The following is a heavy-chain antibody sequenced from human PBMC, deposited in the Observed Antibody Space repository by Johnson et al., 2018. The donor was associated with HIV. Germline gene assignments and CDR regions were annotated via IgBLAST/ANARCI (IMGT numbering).Heavy chain of an antibody. Sequence: VQLVESGGGLVQPGGSLRLSCAASGFTVSSNYMSWVRQAPGKGLEWVSVIYSGGSTYYADSVKGRFTISRDNSKNTLDLHMNSLRAEDTAVYYCASSSWGWDYAFVIWGQWTMFTVSS. V-gene: IGHV3-66*01. J-gene: IGHJ3*02. CDR2: IYSGGST. CDR1: GFTVSSNY. D-gene: IGHD3-16*01. CDR3: ASSSWGWDYAFVI.